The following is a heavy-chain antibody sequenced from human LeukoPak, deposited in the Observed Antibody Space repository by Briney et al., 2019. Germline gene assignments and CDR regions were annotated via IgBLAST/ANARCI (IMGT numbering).Heavy chain of an antibody. J-gene: IGHJ4*02. CDR3: ARGGQRPHFQFDY. V-gene: IGHV4-34*01. CDR1: GGSFSGYY. D-gene: IGHD3-3*02. CDR2: INHSGST. Sequence: SETLSLTCAVYGGSFSGYYWSWTRQPPGKGLEWIGEINHSGSTNYNPSLKSRVTISVDTSKNQFSLKLSSVTAADTAVYYCARGGQRPHFQFDYWGQGTLVTVSS.